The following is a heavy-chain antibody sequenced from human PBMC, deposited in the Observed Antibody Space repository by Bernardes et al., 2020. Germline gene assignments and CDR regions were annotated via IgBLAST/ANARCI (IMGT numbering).Heavy chain of an antibody. J-gene: IGHJ6*02. D-gene: IGHD1-1*01. CDR3: ASAQLDLPYYYYGMDL. V-gene: IGHV1-8*01. CDR1: GYTFTSYD. CDR2: INPNSGKT. Sequence: ASVKVSCKASGYTFTSYDIDWVRQATGQGLEWMGWINPNSGKTGYAQKFQGRVTMTRNTPMSTAYLELSSLRSADSDVYYSASAQLDLPYYYYGMDLWGQGTTVTV.